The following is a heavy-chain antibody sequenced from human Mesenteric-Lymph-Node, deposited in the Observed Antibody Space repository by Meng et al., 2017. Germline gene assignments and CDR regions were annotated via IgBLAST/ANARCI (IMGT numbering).Heavy chain of an antibody. V-gene: IGHV1-8*01. D-gene: IGHD6-19*01. Sequence: QGQLVQSGAEVKKPGASVKVSCKASGYTFTSYDINWVRQATGQGLEWMGWMNTNSGNSGSAQKFQGRLTMTRNPSISTAYMELSSLRSEDTAVYYCARDCLAGYTSGWQFDYWGQGTLVTVSS. CDR1: GYTFTSYD. CDR3: ARDCLAGYTSGWQFDY. J-gene: IGHJ4*02. CDR2: MNTNSGNS.